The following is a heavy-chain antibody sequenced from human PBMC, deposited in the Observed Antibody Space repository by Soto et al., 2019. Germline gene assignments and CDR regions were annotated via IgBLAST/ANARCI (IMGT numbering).Heavy chain of an antibody. CDR1: GGTFSSYA. Sequence: QVQLVQSGAEVKKPGSSVKVSCKASGGTFSSYAISWVRQAPGQGLEWMGGIIPIFGTANYAQKFQGRVTITEDKSTSTAYLELRRLRAEDTAVYACARVAYSFGSGSSWGYWGQGTLVTVSS. CDR2: IIPIFGTA. CDR3: ARVAYSFGSGSSWGY. J-gene: IGHJ4*02. D-gene: IGHD3-10*01. V-gene: IGHV1-69*06.